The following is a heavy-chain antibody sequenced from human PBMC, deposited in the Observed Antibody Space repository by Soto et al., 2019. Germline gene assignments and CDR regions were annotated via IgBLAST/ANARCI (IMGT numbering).Heavy chain of an antibody. J-gene: IGHJ4*02. D-gene: IGHD3-10*01. V-gene: IGHV3-64D*08. CDR2: ISSNGGST. CDR1: GFTFSSYA. Sequence: GGSLRLSCSASGFTFSSYAMHWVRQAPGKGLEYVSAISSNGGSTYYADSVKGRFTISRDNSKNTLYLQMSSLRAEDTAVYYCSYLPSYYYGSGSYFDYWGQGTLVTVSS. CDR3: SYLPSYYYGSGSYFDY.